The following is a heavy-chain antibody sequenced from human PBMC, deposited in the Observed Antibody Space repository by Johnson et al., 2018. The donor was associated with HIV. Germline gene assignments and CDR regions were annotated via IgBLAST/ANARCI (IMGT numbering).Heavy chain of an antibody. Sequence: VQLVESGGGLVQPGGSLRLSCAASGFTLSGYDMHWVRQATGTGLEWVSEIDSVGDTYYPPSVKGRLTTSRENANNSLYLEMSSLRAGDTAVYYCARRSARSGGFDLWGQGTMVTVSS. V-gene: IGHV3-13*01. CDR1: GFTLSGYD. CDR2: IDSVGDT. D-gene: IGHD2-8*02. J-gene: IGHJ3*01. CDR3: ARRSARSGGFDL.